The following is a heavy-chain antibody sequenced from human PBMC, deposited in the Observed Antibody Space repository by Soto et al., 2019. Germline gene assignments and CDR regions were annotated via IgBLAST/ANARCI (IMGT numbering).Heavy chain of an antibody. D-gene: IGHD4-17*01. CDR1: GGTFSSYT. CDR2: IIPIFGTA. V-gene: IGHV1-69*13. Sequence: SVKVSCKASGGTFSSYTISWVRQAPGQGLEWMGGIIPIFGTANYAQKFQGRVTITADESTSTAYMELSSLRSEDTAVYYCARSAGHGDYVLGAFDIWGQGTMVTVSS. J-gene: IGHJ3*02. CDR3: ARSAGHGDYVLGAFDI.